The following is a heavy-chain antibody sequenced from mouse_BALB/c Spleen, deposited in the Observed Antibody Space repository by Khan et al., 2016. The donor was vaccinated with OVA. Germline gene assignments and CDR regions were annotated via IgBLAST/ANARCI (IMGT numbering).Heavy chain of an antibody. Sequence: EVELVESGGSSVKPGGSLKLSCAVSGFTFSSYVMSWVRQTPEKRLEWVASISSGGSTYYPDSVKGRFTISRDNARNIVNLQMDSLRSEDMAIYYCAREAYRYDEYYFDYWGQGTTLTVSS. CDR3: AREAYRYDEYYFDY. J-gene: IGHJ2*01. V-gene: IGHV5-6-5*01. CDR2: ISSGGST. CDR1: GFTFSSYV. D-gene: IGHD2-14*01.